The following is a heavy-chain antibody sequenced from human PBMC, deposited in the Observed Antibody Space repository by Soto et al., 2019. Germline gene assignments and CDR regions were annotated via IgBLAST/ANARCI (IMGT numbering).Heavy chain of an antibody. CDR2: FSAGGRT. CDR3: AKESMPEHYGDTLFDH. Sequence: EVQLLESGGGLVQPGGSLRLSCAASGFSFSSYALSWVRQAPGKGLEWVSTFSAGGRTYYADSVKGRFTIAKDTSTNTLHLPASSLRAEDTAVYYCAKESMPEHYGDTLFDHWGQGTRVTVSS. CDR1: GFSFSSYA. V-gene: IGHV3-23*01. D-gene: IGHD4-17*01. J-gene: IGHJ4*02.